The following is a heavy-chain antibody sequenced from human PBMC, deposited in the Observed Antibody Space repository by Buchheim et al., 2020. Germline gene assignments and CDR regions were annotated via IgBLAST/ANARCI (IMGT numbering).Heavy chain of an antibody. D-gene: IGHD3-10*01. CDR3: AREQRRITMVGQPYYYYGMDV. Sequence: EVQLVESGGGLVQPGGSLRLSCAASGFTFSSYWMHWVRQAPGKGLVWVSRINSDGSSTSYADSVKGRFTISRDHAKNTLYLQMNRLRAEDTAVYYCAREQRRITMVGQPYYYYGMDVWGQGTT. CDR1: GFTFSSYW. CDR2: INSDGSST. V-gene: IGHV3-74*01. J-gene: IGHJ6*02.